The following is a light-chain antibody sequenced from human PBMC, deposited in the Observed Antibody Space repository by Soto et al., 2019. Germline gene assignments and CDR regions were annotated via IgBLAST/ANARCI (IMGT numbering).Light chain of an antibody. CDR2: AAS. V-gene: IGKV1-39*01. Sequence: DIQMTQSPSSLSASLGDGVTITCRASQSISRRVSWYQQKPGKAPRLLIYAASNLQTGVPSRFSGSGSGTDFTLTISSLQTEDSATYYCQQSHSRVTFGQGTKVEIX. CDR1: QSISRR. CDR3: QQSHSRVT. J-gene: IGKJ1*01.